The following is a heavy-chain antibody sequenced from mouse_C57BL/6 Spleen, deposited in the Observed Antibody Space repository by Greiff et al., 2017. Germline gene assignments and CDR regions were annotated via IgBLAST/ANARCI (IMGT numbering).Heavy chain of an antibody. J-gene: IGHJ1*03. CDR2: ISDGGSYT. Sequence: EVHLVESGGGLVKPGGSLKLSCAASGFTFSSYAMSWVRQTPEKRLAWFATISDGGSYTYYPDNVQGRFTIVRDNAKTYLYLQMSHLKSEDTAMYYCARDAFITTVVATGYFEVWGTGTTVTVSS. V-gene: IGHV5-4*01. CDR1: GFTFSSYA. CDR3: ARDAFITTVVATGYFEV. D-gene: IGHD1-1*01.